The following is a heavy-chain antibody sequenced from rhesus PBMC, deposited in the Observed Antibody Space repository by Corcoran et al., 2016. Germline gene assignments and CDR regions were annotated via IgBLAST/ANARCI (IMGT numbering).Heavy chain of an antibody. CDR2: INHSNGKT. V-gene: IGHV1-200*01. D-gene: IGHD6-13*01. Sequence: QVQLVQSVAEVKKPGTSVKLSCTASGYTFTTYYINWVSLAHGKVLEWMGWINHSNGKTDYAQKFQGRVTMTRDPSTSTAYMERNSLRSEDTAVYYCARRGSSWSYYGLDSWGQGVVVTVSS. CDR1: GYTFTTYY. J-gene: IGHJ6*01. CDR3: ARRGSSWSYYGLDS.